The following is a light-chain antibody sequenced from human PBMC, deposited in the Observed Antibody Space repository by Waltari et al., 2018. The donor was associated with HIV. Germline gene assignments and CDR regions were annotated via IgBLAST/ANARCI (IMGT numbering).Light chain of an antibody. Sequence: DAQLTQPPSSRSESVGDRVPFTCRASQGISSYLAWYQQKPGKAPKLLIYTASILQSGVPSRFSGSGSGTEFTLTISSLQPEDFATYYCQRLNSYRFTFGPGTKVDIK. V-gene: IGKV1-9*01. CDR2: TAS. CDR3: QRLNSYRFT. J-gene: IGKJ3*01. CDR1: QGISSY.